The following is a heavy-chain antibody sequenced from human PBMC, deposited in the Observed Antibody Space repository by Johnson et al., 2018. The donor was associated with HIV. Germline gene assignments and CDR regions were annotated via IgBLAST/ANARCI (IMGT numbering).Heavy chain of an antibody. V-gene: IGHV3-53*01. CDR3: ARAYGDYEDAFDI. CDR2: ISWDGGST. J-gene: IGHJ3*02. D-gene: IGHD4-17*01. CDR1: GFTVSSNY. Sequence: VQLVESGGGLIQPGGSLRLSCAASGFTVSSNYMSWIRQAPGQGLEWVSLISWDGGSTYYADSVKGRFTISRDNAKNSLYLQMTSLRAGDTAVYYCARAYGDYEDAFDIWGQGTMVTVSS.